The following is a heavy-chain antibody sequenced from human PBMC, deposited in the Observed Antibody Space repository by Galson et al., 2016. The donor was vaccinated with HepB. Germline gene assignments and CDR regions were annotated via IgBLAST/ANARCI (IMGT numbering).Heavy chain of an antibody. Sequence: SLRLSCAASGFTFSSYSMNCVRQAPGKGLEWVALISYDGSNRYYGDPVRGRFAISRDTSKNTVYLQMNSLRPEDTAVYYCAREQGWEGGWFDPWGQGTLVTVSS. J-gene: IGHJ5*02. CDR2: ISYDGSNR. CDR1: GFTFSSYS. D-gene: IGHD1-26*01. CDR3: AREQGWEGGWFDP. V-gene: IGHV3-30*03.